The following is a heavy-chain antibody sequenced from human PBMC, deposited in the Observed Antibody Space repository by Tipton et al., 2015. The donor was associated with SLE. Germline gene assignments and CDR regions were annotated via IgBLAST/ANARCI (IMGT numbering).Heavy chain of an antibody. CDR2: INHSGST. CDR1: GGSFSGYY. J-gene: IGHJ1*01. D-gene: IGHD2-2*02. V-gene: IGHV4-34*01. Sequence: TLSLTCAVYGGSFSGYYWSWIRQPPGKGLEWIGEINHSGSTNYNPSLKSRLTLTEDTSKNQFSLKLSPVTAADTAVYYCASSELYCSSTSCYKAGQLHHWGQGTLGTVSS. CDR3: ASSELYCSSTSCYKAGQLHH.